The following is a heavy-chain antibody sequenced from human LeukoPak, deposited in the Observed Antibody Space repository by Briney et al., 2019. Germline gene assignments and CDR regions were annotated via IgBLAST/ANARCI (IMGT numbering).Heavy chain of an antibody. D-gene: IGHD3-22*01. J-gene: IGHJ3*02. CDR1: GGSISSGDYY. V-gene: IGHV4-30-4*01. CDR2: IYYSGST. Sequence: PSQTLSLTCTVSGGSISSGDYYWSWIRQPPGKGLEWIGYIYYSGSTYYNPSLKSRVTISVDTSKNQFSLKLSSVTAADTAVYYCARRYRIDYDSSGYDAFDIWGQGTMVTVSS. CDR3: ARRYRIDYDSSGYDAFDI.